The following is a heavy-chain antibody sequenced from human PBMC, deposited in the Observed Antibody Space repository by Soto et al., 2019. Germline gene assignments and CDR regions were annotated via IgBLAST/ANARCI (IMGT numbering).Heavy chain of an antibody. Sequence: SETLSLTCTISGGSISVYYWSWVRQPPGHELEWIGYIYASGSPYYNPSLRSRVTISADTSKNQISLKLTSPTAADTAVYFCARPRGHTSGVFESWGQGTTVTVSS. CDR2: IYASGSP. J-gene: IGHJ3*02. D-gene: IGHD5-18*01. CDR1: GGSISVYY. CDR3: ARPRGHTSGVFES. V-gene: IGHV4-59*01.